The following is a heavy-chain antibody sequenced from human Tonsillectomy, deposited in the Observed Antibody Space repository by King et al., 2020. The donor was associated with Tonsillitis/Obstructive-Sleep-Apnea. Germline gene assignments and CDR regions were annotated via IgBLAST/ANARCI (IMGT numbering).Heavy chain of an antibody. CDR1: GFTFSNAW. CDR2: IKSKTDGGTT. D-gene: IGHD6-6*01. CDR3: STDRIKALVLGYYYHLEV. J-gene: IGHJ6*03. Sequence: VQLVESGGGLVKPGGSLRLSCAASGFTFSNAWMSWVRQAPGKGPEWVGRIKSKTDGGTTDYAALVKGRFTISRDDSKNTLYLQVNSLKTEDTAVYYCSTDRIKALVLGYYYHLEVWGQGTTVTVSS. V-gene: IGHV3-15*01.